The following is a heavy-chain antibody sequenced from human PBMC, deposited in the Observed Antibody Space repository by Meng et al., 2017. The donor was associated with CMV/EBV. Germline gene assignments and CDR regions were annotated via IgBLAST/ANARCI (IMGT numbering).Heavy chain of an antibody. V-gene: IGHV3-53*01. D-gene: IGHD4/OR15-4a*01. CDR2: IYSGGST. CDR1: GFTVSSNY. Sequence: GESLKISCAASGFTVSSNYMSWVRQAPGKGLEWVSVIYSGGSTYYAASVKGRFTISRDNSKNTLYLQMNSLRAEDTAVYYCASMVVTRGWFDPWGQGTLVTVSS. CDR3: ASMVVTRGWFDP. J-gene: IGHJ5*02.